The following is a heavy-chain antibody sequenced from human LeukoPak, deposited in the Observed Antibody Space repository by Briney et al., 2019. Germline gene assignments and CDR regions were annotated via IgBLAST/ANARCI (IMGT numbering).Heavy chain of an antibody. D-gene: IGHD6-13*01. Sequence: GASVKVSCTASGGTFSSNIIAWVRQAQGEGLEWMGGIIPAFGAARHSQTFQGRVTISADESTKTAYVELRSLTSDDTAVYYCARAAAGGPLNALHSWGPGTVVTVSS. CDR2: IIPAFGAA. CDR3: ARAAAGGPLNALHS. J-gene: IGHJ3*01. V-gene: IGHV1-69*13. CDR1: GGTFSSNI.